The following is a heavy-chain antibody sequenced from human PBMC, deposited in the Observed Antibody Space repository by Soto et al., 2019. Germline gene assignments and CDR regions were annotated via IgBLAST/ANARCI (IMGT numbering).Heavy chain of an antibody. D-gene: IGHD3-10*01. CDR1: GFTFRSYA. Sequence: GGSLRLSCAASGFTFRSYAMSWARQAPGKGLEWVSGISDRGDNTYYADSVKGRFTISRDNSKNTLYLQMNSLRAEDTAIYYCAKDRIWFGRTTEDSWGQGVLVTVSS. CDR3: AKDRIWFGRTTEDS. CDR2: ISDRGDNT. J-gene: IGHJ4*02. V-gene: IGHV3-23*01.